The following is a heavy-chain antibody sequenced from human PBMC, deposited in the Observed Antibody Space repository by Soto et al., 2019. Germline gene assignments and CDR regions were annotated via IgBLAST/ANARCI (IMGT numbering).Heavy chain of an antibody. CDR1: GFTFSHAW. CDR3: ATGQYFDF. Sequence: RLSCVGSGFTFSHAWMSWVRQAPGKGLEWVGRIKSIYNGGTIEYAAPVKGRFIITRDDSRATVFLQMNSLKTEDTAVYYCATGQYFDFWGQGTQVTVSS. V-gene: IGHV3-15*01. J-gene: IGHJ4*02. CDR2: IKSIYNGGTI.